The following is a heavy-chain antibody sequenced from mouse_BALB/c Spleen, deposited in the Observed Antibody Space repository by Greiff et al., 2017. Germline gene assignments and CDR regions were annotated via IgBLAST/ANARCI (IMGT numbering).Heavy chain of an antibody. Sequence: EVQLVESGPGLVKPSQSLSLTCTVTGYSITSDYAWNWIRQFPGNELEWMGYISYSGSTSYNPSLKSRISITRDTSKNQFFLQLNSVTTEDTATYYCARPLTGYYYAMDYWGQGTSVTVSS. D-gene: IGHD4-1*01. CDR3: ARPLTGYYYAMDY. V-gene: IGHV3-2*02. CDR1: GYSITSDYA. J-gene: IGHJ4*01. CDR2: ISYSGST.